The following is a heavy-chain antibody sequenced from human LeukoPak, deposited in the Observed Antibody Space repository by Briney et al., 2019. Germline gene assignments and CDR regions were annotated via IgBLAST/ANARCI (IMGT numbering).Heavy chain of an antibody. CDR1: GFSFTSQA. J-gene: IGHJ6*04. V-gene: IGHV3-23*01. CDR2: INGGGTDT. D-gene: IGHD6-19*01. Sequence: GGSLRLSCAASGFSFTSQAMTWVRQAPGKGLEWVSSINGGGTDTYYADSVKGRFTVSRDNSKDTLYLQMSSLRAEDTAVYYCAKVRQQWLIQGHGMDVWGKGTTVTVSS. CDR3: AKVRQQWLIQGHGMDV.